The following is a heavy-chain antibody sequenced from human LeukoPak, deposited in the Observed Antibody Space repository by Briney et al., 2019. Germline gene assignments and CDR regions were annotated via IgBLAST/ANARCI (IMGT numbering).Heavy chain of an antibody. CDR1: GFTFSSYA. J-gene: IGHJ6*03. V-gene: IGHV3-7*01. Sequence: GGSLRLSCAASGFTFSSYAMNWVRQAPGKGLEWVANIKQDGSEKYYVDSVKGRFTISRDNAKNSLYLQMNSLRAEDTAVYYCAREVITGTTFYYYYYMDVWGKGTTVTVSS. D-gene: IGHD1-7*01. CDR2: IKQDGSEK. CDR3: AREVITGTTFYYYYYMDV.